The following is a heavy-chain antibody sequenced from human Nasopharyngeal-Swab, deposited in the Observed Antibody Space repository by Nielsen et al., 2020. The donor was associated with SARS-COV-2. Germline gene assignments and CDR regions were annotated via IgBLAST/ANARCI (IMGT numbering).Heavy chain of an antibody. CDR1: GFTFDEYA. V-gene: IGHV3-9*01. D-gene: IGHD6-13*01. J-gene: IGHJ4*02. Sequence: SLKISCAASGFTFDEYAMHWVRQTPGKGLEWVSGISWHSGDIVYTDSVKGRFTISRDNAKSSLYLQMNSLRAEDSALYYCVRGRGMAAAGKPYYFDYWGQGTLATVSS. CDR3: VRGRGMAAAGKPYYFDY. CDR2: ISWHSGDI.